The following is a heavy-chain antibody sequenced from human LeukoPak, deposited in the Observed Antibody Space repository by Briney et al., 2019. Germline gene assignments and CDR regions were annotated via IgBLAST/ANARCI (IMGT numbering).Heavy chain of an antibody. V-gene: IGHV3-48*02. CDR3: AAPTSYYSFDY. CDR1: GFTFSSYE. D-gene: IGHD2-21*01. J-gene: IGHJ4*02. Sequence: GGSLRLSCAASGFTFSSYEMNWVRQAPGKGLEWVSYISLSSSTIYYADSVKGRFTISRDNAKNSLYLQMNSLGDEDTAVYYCAAPTSYYSFDYWGQGTLVTVSS. CDR2: ISLSSSTI.